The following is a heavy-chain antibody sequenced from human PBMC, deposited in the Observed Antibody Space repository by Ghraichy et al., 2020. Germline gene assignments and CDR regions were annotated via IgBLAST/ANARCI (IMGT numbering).Heavy chain of an antibody. V-gene: IGHV4-61*01. CDR2: IYLLGST. CDR3: ARGARPSPSGYSSHFDS. J-gene: IGHJ4*02. CDR1: GASVKRGNDY. D-gene: IGHD3-3*01. Sequence: SQTLSLTCTVSGASVKRGNDYWSWIRQPPGKGLEWIGYIYLLGSTNYNPSVKSGVTISVDTSKNQFSLKLSSVTAADTAVYFCARGARPSPSGYSSHFDSWGLGTLVTVSA.